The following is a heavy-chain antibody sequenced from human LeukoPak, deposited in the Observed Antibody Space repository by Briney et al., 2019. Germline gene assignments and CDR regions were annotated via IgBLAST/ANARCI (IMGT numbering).Heavy chain of an antibody. V-gene: IGHV1-2*02. CDR2: INPNSGGT. CDR1: GYTFTGYY. Sequence: ASVKVSCKASGYTFTGYYMHWVRQAPGQGLEWMGWINPNSGGTNYAQKFQGRVTMTRDTSISTAYMELSRLRSDDTAVYYCARLNFPYCGGDCYAYFDYWGQGTLVTVSS. D-gene: IGHD2-21*02. CDR3: ARLNFPYCGGDCYAYFDY. J-gene: IGHJ4*02.